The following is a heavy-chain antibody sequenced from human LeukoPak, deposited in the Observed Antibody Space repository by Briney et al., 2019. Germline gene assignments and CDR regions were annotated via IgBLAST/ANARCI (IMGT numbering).Heavy chain of an antibody. V-gene: IGHV3-74*01. CDR1: GFTFSSYW. D-gene: IGHD3-3*01. J-gene: IGHJ5*02. CDR2: INSDGSSP. Sequence: QPGGSLRLSCAASGFTFSSYWMHWVRQAPGKGLVWVSRINSDGSSPSYADSVKGRFTISRDNAKNTLYLQMNSLRAEDTAVYYCAREYYDFWSGYYTNWFDPWGQGTLVTVSS. CDR3: AREYYDFWSGYYTNWFDP.